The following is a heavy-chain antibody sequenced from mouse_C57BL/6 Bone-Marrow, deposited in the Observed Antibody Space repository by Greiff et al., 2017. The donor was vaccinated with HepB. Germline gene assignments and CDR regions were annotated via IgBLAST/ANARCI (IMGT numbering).Heavy chain of an antibody. CDR1: GFTFSDYG. D-gene: IGHD2-3*01. J-gene: IGHJ2*01. CDR2: ISSGSSTI. CDR3: ARDGYYYYFDY. Sequence: EVQLVESGGGLVKPGGSLKLSCAASGFTFSDYGMHWVRQAPEKGLEWVAYISSGSSTIYYAATVKGRFTISRDNAKNTLFLQMTSLRSEDTAMYYCARDGYYYYFDYWGQGTTLTVSS. V-gene: IGHV5-17*01.